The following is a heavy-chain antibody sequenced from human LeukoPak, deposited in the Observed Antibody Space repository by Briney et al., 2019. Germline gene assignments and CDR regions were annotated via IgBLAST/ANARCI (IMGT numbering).Heavy chain of an antibody. Sequence: SETLSLTCTVSGGSISSYYWSWIRQPPGKGLEWVGYAYYSGHTNYNSSLKSRVTMSLDTSKSQFSLRLSSVTAADTAVYFCARHPFATPFDYWGPGTLVTVSS. CDR3: ARHPFATPFDY. D-gene: IGHD2-15*01. V-gene: IGHV4-59*08. CDR1: GGSISSYY. J-gene: IGHJ4*02. CDR2: AYYSGHT.